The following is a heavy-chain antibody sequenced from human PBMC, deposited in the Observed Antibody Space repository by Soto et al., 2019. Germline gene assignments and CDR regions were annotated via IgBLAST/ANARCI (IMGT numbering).Heavy chain of an antibody. J-gene: IGHJ4*02. CDR1: GGTFSPYT. V-gene: IGHV1-69*08. D-gene: IGHD3-10*01. Sequence: QVQLVQSGAEVKKPGSSVKVSCKASGGTFSPYTINWVRQAPGQGLEWMGRIIPFHGVTNYAQKFQARVKITADKSTSTAYMELSGLRFEDKAMYYCTRDWEITVSTWSFGGFWGRGTLVTVSS. CDR2: IIPFHGVT. CDR3: TRDWEITVSTWSFGGF.